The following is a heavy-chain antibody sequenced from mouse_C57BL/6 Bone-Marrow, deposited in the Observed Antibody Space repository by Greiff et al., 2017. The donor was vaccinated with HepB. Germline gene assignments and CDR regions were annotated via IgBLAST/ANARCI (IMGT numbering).Heavy chain of an antibody. Sequence: EVKLQGSGGGLVQPGGSMKLSCVASGFTFSNYWMNWVRQSPEKGLEWVAQIRLKSDNYATHYAESVKGRFTISRDDSKSSVYLQMNNLRAEDTGIYYCTGEYYGSSYVGFAYWGQGTLVTVSA. CDR1: GFTFSNYW. V-gene: IGHV6-3*01. CDR2: IRLKSDNYAT. D-gene: IGHD1-1*01. J-gene: IGHJ3*01. CDR3: TGEYYGSSYVGFAY.